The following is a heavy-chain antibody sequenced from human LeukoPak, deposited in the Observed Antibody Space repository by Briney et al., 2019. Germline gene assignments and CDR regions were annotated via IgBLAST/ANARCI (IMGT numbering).Heavy chain of an antibody. V-gene: IGHV4-38-2*01. J-gene: IGHJ4*02. D-gene: IGHD3-22*01. CDR3: ARYGYDSSGYGA. CDR1: GYSISSGYY. Sequence: SETLSLTCAVSGYSISSGYYCGWIRQPTGKGLEWIGSIYHSGSTYYNPSLKSRVTISVDTSKNQFSLKLSSVTAADTAVYYCARYGYDSSGYGAWGQGTLVTVSS. CDR2: IYHSGST.